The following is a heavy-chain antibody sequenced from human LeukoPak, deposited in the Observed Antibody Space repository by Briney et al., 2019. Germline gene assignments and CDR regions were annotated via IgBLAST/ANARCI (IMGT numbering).Heavy chain of an antibody. J-gene: IGHJ4*02. CDR2: ISGSGDST. CDR1: GFTFDDYA. D-gene: IGHD1-7*01. Sequence: GGSLRLSCAASGFTFDDYAMHWVRQAPGKGLEWVSAISGSGDSTYYADSVKGRFTISRDNSKSTLYLQMNSLRADDTAVYYCAKDHVRGSITGTTVDYWGQGTLVTVSS. V-gene: IGHV3-23*01. CDR3: AKDHVRGSITGTTVDY.